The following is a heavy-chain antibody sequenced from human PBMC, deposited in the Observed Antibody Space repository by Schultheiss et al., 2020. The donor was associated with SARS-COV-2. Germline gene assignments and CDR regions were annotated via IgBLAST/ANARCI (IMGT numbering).Heavy chain of an antibody. CDR1: GFTFGDYA. V-gene: IGHV3-49*03. CDR2: IRSKAYGGTT. CDR3: TTVVTQGSFDY. Sequence: GESLKISCTASGFTFGDYAMSWFRQAPGKGLEWVGFIRSKAYGGTTEYAASVKGRFTISRDDSKSIAYLQMNSLKTEDTAVYYCTTVVTQGSFDYWGQGTLVTVAS. D-gene: IGHD4-23*01. J-gene: IGHJ4*02.